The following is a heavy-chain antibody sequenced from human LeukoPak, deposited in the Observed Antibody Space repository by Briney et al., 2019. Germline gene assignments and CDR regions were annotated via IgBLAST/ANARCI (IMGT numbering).Heavy chain of an antibody. CDR1: GFTFISYS. J-gene: IGHJ6*03. Sequence: GGSLRLSCAASGFTFISYSMNWVRQAPGKGLEWVSYIISSSSTIYYADSVKGRFTISRDNGKNSLYLQMNSLRAEDTAVYYCARSFSDFWNGYHYYYYYYKDVWGKGTTVTVSS. V-gene: IGHV3-48*01. CDR2: IISSSSTI. CDR3: ARSFSDFWNGYHYYYYYYKDV. D-gene: IGHD3-3*01.